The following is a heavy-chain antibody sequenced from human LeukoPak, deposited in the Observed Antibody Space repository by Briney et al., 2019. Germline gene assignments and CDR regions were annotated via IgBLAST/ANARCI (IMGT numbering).Heavy chain of an antibody. D-gene: IGHD3-22*01. V-gene: IGHV1-69*13. J-gene: IGHJ4*02. Sequence: ASVKVSCKASGGTFSSYAISWVRQAPGQGLEWMGGIIPIFGTANYAQKFQGRVTITADESTSTAYMELSSLRSEDTAVYYCARAPNYYDSSGYYGGFDYWGQGTLVTVSS. CDR3: ARAPNYYDSSGYYGGFDY. CDR2: IIPIFGTA. CDR1: GGTFSSYA.